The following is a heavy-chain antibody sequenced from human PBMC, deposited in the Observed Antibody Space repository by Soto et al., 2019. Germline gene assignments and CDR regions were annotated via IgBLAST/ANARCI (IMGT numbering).Heavy chain of an antibody. V-gene: IGHV3-9*01. Sequence: EVHLVESGGGFVQPGRSLRLSCAASGFTFDDYTMHWVRQAPGKGLEWVSGISWNSVTIVYADSVKGRFTISRDNAKKSLYMQLNCVSAEDTALYYCAKERQRCIDTNCYTGATGGADVWGQGTKVTVSS. J-gene: IGHJ6*02. CDR3: AKERQRCIDTNCYTGATGGADV. CDR1: GFTFDDYT. D-gene: IGHD2-2*02. CDR2: ISWNSVTI.